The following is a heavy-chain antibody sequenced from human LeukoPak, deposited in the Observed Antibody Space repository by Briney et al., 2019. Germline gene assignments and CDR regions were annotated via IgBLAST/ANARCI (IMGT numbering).Heavy chain of an antibody. D-gene: IGHD3-9*01. V-gene: IGHV4-39*01. CDR3: AGGTDILTGYSTQSDY. CDR2: IYYSGST. J-gene: IGHJ4*02. CDR1: GGSISSSSYY. Sequence: PSETLSLTCTVSGGSISSSSYYWGWIRQPPGKGLEWIGSIYYSGSTYYNPSLKSRVTISVDTSKNQFSLKLTSVTAADTALYYCAGGTDILTGYSTQSDYWGQGTPVTVSS.